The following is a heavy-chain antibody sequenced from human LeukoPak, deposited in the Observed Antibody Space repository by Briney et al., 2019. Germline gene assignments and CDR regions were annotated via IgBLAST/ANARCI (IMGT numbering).Heavy chain of an antibody. CDR3: ASDWAPRGYYGSGSYYYYYYGMDV. CDR2: MIPILGIA. Sequence: SVKVSCKASGATFTSYAISWVRQAPGQGLEWMGRMIPILGIANYAQKFQGRVTITAAKSTSTAYMELSSLRSEDTAVYYCASDWAPRGYYGSGSYYYYYYGMDVWGQGTTVTVSS. V-gene: IGHV1-69*04. CDR1: GATFTSYA. D-gene: IGHD3-10*01. J-gene: IGHJ6*02.